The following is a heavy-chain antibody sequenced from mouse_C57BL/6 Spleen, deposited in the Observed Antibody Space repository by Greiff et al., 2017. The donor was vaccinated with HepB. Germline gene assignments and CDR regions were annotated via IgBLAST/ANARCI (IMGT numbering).Heavy chain of an antibody. CDR2: IDPSDSYT. J-gene: IGHJ3*01. CDR1: GYTFTSYW. V-gene: IGHV1-69*01. CDR3: ARGTTVVARDWFAY. D-gene: IGHD1-1*01. Sequence: QVQLQQPGAELVMPGASVKLSCKASGYTFTSYWMHWVKQRPGQGLEWIGEIDPSDSYTNYNQKFKGKSTLTVDKSSSTAYMQLSSLTSEDSAVYYCARGTTVVARDWFAYWGQGTLVTVAA.